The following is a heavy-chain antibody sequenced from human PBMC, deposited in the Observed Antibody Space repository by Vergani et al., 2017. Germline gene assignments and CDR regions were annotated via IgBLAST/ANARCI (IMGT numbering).Heavy chain of an antibody. CDR3: ARQFWVSQGVGAFET. CDR1: GYSISRGYY. D-gene: IGHD3-16*01. J-gene: IGHJ3*02. Sequence: QVQLQESGPGLLKPSETLSLTCSVSGYSISRGYYCGWIRQPPGKGLEWIATVFHSGSAYYHPSLRRRVTISVETSKNQFSLRLTTLTAADTAVYYCARQFWVSQGVGAFETWGRGTEVSVSS. CDR2: VFHSGSA. V-gene: IGHV4-38-2*02.